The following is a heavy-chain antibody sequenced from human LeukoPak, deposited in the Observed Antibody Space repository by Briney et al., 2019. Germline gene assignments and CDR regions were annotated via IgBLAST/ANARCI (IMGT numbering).Heavy chain of an antibody. J-gene: IGHJ4*02. CDR3: ARLTTTVTTPFDY. D-gene: IGHD4-17*01. Sequence: NSGGSLRLSCAASGFTFSIYNMNWVRQAPGKGLEWVSSISSSSSYIYYADSVKGRFTISRDNAKSSLYLQMNSLRAEDTAVYYCARLTTTVTTPFDYWGQGTLVTVSS. CDR1: GFTFSIYN. V-gene: IGHV3-21*01. CDR2: ISSSSSYI.